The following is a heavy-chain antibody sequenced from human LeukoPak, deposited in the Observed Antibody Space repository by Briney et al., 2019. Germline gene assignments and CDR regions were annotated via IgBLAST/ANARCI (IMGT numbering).Heavy chain of an antibody. Sequence: PGGSLRLSCAASGFTFSSYAMSWVRQAPGKGLEWVSAISGSGGSTYYADSVKGRFTISRDNSKNTLYLQMNSLRAEDTAVYYCANSVQWLVTEYFQHWGQGTLVTVSS. J-gene: IGHJ1*01. CDR3: ANSVQWLVTEYFQH. D-gene: IGHD6-19*01. V-gene: IGHV3-23*01. CDR2: ISGSGGST. CDR1: GFTFSSYA.